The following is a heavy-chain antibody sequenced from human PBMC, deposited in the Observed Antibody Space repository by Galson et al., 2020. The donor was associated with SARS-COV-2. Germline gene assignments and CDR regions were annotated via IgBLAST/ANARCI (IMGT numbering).Heavy chain of an antibody. V-gene: IGHV3-9*01. J-gene: IGHJ6*02. Sequence: GGSLRLSCAASGFTFDDYAMHWVRQAPGKGLEWVSGISWNSGSIGYADSVKGRFTISRDNAKNSLYLQMNSLRAEDTALYYCATLAAAGGSDYYYYGMDVWGQGTTVTVSS. CDR3: ATLAAAGGSDYYYYGMDV. D-gene: IGHD6-13*01. CDR2: ISWNSGSI. CDR1: GFTFDDYA.